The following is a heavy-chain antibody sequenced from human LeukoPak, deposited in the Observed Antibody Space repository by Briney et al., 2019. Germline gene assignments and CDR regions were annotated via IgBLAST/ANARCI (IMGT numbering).Heavy chain of an antibody. CDR1: GFTFTTYS. CDR2: INHSGST. CDR3: ARVRCRYCSSTPN. V-gene: IGHV4-34*01. D-gene: IGHD6-13*01. Sequence: PGGSLRLSCAASGFTFTTYSMNWIRQPPGKGLEWIGEINHSGSTNYNPSLKSRVTISVDTSKNQFSLKLSSVTAADTAVYYCARVRCRYCSSTPNWGQGTLVTVSS. J-gene: IGHJ4*02.